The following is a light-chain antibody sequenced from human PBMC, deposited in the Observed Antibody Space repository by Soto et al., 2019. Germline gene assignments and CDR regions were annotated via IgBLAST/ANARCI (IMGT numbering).Light chain of an antibody. Sequence: EVVLTQSPATLSLSPGERATLSCWASQSVGSYLAWYQQRLGQAPRLLIYDASNRATGIPARFSGSGSGTDFTLTISSLEPEDFAVYYCQQRRDWPSFGQGTKLEIK. J-gene: IGKJ2*01. CDR2: DAS. CDR3: QQRRDWPS. CDR1: QSVGSY. V-gene: IGKV3-11*01.